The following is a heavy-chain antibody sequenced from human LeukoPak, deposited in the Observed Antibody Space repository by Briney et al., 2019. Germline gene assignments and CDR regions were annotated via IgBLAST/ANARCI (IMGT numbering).Heavy chain of an antibody. D-gene: IGHD2-21*02. CDR1: GYTFTSYD. CDR3: ARGRSHIMVVTAIDFDY. CDR2: MNPNSGNT. Sequence: ASVKVSCKASGYTFTSYDINWVRQATGQGLEWMGWMNPNSGNTGYAQKFQGRVTMTRNTSISTAYMELSSLRSEDTAVYYCARGRSHIMVVTAIDFDYWGQGTLVTVSS. V-gene: IGHV1-8*01. J-gene: IGHJ4*02.